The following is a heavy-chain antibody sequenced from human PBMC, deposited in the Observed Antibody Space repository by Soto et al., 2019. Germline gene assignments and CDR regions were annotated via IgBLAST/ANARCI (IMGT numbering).Heavy chain of an antibody. Sequence: ASLKVSCQTSGYTCTNFGLSWVRQAPGQGLEWMGWISAHNGNTNYAQNFQGRVTMTTDTSTSTAYMELRSLRSDDTAVYYCAIGGTPIDYWGQGTLVTVSS. CDR2: ISAHNGNT. CDR1: GYTCTNFG. J-gene: IGHJ4*02. D-gene: IGHD3-16*01. CDR3: AIGGTPIDY. V-gene: IGHV1-18*01.